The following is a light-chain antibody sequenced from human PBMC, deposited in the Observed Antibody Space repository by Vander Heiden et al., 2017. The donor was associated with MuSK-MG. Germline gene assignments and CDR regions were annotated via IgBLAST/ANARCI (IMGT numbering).Light chain of an antibody. J-gene: IGKJ5*01. CDR2: DAS. V-gene: IGKV1-13*02. Sequence: AIQLTQSPSFLSASVGDRVTITCRASQGISSALAWYQQKPGKAPKLLIYDASSLESGVPSRFSGSGSGTDFTLTISSLQPEDFATYYCQQFNSYPTFGQGTQLEIK. CDR1: QGISSA. CDR3: QQFNSYPT.